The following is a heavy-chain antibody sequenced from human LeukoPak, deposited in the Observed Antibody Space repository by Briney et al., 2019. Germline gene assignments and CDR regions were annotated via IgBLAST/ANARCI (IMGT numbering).Heavy chain of an antibody. CDR2: INPNSGGT. CDR3: ARDDLNWELLSFDI. Sequence: ASVKVSCKASGYTFTGYYMHWVRQAPGQGLEWMGWINPNSGGTNYAQKFQGRVTMTRDTSISTAYMELSRLRSDDTAVYYCARDDLNWELLSFDIWGQGTMVTVSS. J-gene: IGHJ3*02. CDR1: GYTFTGYY. D-gene: IGHD1-26*01. V-gene: IGHV1-2*02.